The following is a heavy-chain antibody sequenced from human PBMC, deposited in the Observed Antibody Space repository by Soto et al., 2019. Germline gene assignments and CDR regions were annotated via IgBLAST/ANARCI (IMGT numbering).Heavy chain of an antibody. D-gene: IGHD6-19*01. V-gene: IGHV3-74*01. CDR2: INSDGS. CDR3: ARDGGWYFRMFDY. CDR1: GFTFSNYW. J-gene: IGHJ4*02. Sequence: PGGSLRLSCAASGFTFSNYWMHWVRQVPGKGLVWVSRINSDGSSYADSVKGRFTISRDNAKNTLYLQMNSLRAEDTAVYYCARDGGWYFRMFDYWAQGPLVTVSS.